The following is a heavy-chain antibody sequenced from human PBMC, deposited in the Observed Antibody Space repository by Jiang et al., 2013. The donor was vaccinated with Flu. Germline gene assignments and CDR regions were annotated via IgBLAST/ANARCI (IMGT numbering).Heavy chain of an antibody. V-gene: IGHV3-7*03. CDR2: IKQDGSEK. Sequence: VRLSCAASGFTFSSYWMSWVRQAPGKGLEWVANIKQDGSEKYYVDSVKGRFTISRDNAKNSLYLQMNSLRAEDTAVYYCARRARYYDSSGYYPTKYWYFDLWGRGTLVTVSS. CDR3: ARRARYYDSSGYYPTKYWYFDL. CDR1: GFTFSSYW. J-gene: IGHJ2*01. D-gene: IGHD3-22*01.